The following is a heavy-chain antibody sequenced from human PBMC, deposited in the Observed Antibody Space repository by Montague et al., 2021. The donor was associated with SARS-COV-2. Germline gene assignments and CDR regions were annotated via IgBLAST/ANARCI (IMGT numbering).Heavy chain of an antibody. D-gene: IGHD3-9*01. J-gene: IGHJ4*02. V-gene: IGHV3-11*03. CDR2: ISSSSSYT. CDR3: ARQGRYFDWLLMARGHQRTEGVDY. CDR1: GFTFSDYY. Sequence: SLRLSCAASGFTFSDYYMSWIRQAPGKGLEWVSYISSSSSYTNXXXSXXXRFXISRDNAKNSLYLQMNSLRAEDTAVYYCARQGRYFDWLLMARGHQRTEGVDYWGQGTLVTVSS.